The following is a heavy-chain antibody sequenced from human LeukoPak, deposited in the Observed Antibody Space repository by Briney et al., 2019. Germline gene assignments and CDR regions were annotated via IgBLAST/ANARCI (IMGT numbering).Heavy chain of an antibody. Sequence: ASVNVSCKASGYTFTSYDINWVRQATGQGLKWMGWMNPNSGNTCYAQKFQGRVTMTRNTSISTAYMELSSLRSEDTAVYYCARGGYYDSSGYYNWFDPWGQGTLVTVSS. CDR3: ARGGYYDSSGYYNWFDP. J-gene: IGHJ5*02. D-gene: IGHD3-22*01. CDR2: MNPNSGNT. CDR1: GYTFTSYD. V-gene: IGHV1-8*01.